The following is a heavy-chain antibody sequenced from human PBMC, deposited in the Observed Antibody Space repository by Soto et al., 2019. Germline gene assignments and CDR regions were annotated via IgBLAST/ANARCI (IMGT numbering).Heavy chain of an antibody. CDR2: ISWNSGSI. CDR1: GFTFDDYA. D-gene: IGHD5-12*01. Sequence: EVQLVESGGGLVQPGRSLRLSCAASGFTFDDYAMHWVRQAPGKGLEWVSGISWNSGSIGYADSVKGRFTISRDNAKHSLYLQMNSLRAEDTALYYCAKDIVEMATTPTFDYWGQGTLVTVSS. J-gene: IGHJ4*02. CDR3: AKDIVEMATTPTFDY. V-gene: IGHV3-9*01.